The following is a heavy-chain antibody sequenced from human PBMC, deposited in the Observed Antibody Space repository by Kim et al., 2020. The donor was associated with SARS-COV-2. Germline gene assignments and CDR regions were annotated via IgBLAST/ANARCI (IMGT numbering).Heavy chain of an antibody. Sequence: GGSLRLSCAASGFTFDDYTMHWVRQAPGKGLEWVSLISWDGGSTYYADSVKGRFTISRDNSKNSLYLQMNSLRTEDTALYYCAKDQNLGELASYAFDIWGQGTMVTVSS. J-gene: IGHJ3*02. D-gene: IGHD3-16*01. CDR3: AKDQNLGELASYAFDI. CDR1: GFTFDDYT. CDR2: ISWDGGST. V-gene: IGHV3-43*01.